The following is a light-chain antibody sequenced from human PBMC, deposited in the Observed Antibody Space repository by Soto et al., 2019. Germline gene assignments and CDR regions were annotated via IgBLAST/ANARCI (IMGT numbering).Light chain of an antibody. CDR2: GAS. Sequence: DIVMTQSPDSLAVSLGERATINCKSSQSVLYSSNNKNFLAWYQQKPGQPPKLLIYGASTRESGVPDRFSGSGSGTDFTLTISSLQAEDVAVYYCQQYYISVWTFGQGTKVEIK. CDR3: QQYYISVWT. CDR1: QSVLYSSNNKNF. V-gene: IGKV4-1*01. J-gene: IGKJ1*01.